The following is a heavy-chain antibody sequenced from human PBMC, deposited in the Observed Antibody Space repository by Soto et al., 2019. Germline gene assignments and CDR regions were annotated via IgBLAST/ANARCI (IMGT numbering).Heavy chain of an antibody. D-gene: IGHD6-13*01. CDR3: ASIAAPGTTHFDF. Sequence: SETLSLTCTVSGGSLGSSSYYWGWIRQSPGKGLEWIGNIYYSGNTFYNPSLKSRVTISVYTSKNQFYLHLISVTAADTAIFYCASIAAPGTTHFDFWGQGTLVTVSS. CDR1: GGSLGSSSYY. V-gene: IGHV4-39*01. CDR2: IYYSGNT. J-gene: IGHJ4*02.